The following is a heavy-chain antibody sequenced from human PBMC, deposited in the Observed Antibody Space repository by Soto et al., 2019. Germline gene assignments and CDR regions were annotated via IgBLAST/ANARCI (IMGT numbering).Heavy chain of an antibody. CDR1: GFAFPNYW. J-gene: IGHJ4*02. CDR2: IDPSDSQT. Sequence: GEYLKILCTGAGFAFPNYWIGWLRQLPGKGLDWMGRIDPSDSQTYYSPSFRGHVTISATKSITTVFLQWSSLRASDTAMYYCARQIYDSDTGPNFQYYFDSWGQGNPVTVSS. CDR3: ARQIYDSDTGPNFQYYFDS. V-gene: IGHV5-10-1*01. D-gene: IGHD3-22*01.